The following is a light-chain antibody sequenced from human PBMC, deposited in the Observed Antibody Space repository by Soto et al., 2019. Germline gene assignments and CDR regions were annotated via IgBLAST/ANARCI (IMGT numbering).Light chain of an antibody. CDR1: QSVNTNF. Sequence: EVVLTQSPGTLSLSPGERATLSCRSSQSVNTNFLAWYQQKPGLAPRLLFYATSTRATGIPDRFSGSGSGTDFTLTISRLEPEDFAVYYCQQYGSSPRTFGQGTKVDI. V-gene: IGKV3-20*01. J-gene: IGKJ1*01. CDR3: QQYGSSPRT. CDR2: ATS.